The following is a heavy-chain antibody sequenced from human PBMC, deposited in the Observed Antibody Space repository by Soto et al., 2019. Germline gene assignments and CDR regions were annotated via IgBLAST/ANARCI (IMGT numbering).Heavy chain of an antibody. J-gene: IGHJ3*02. CDR2: ISSSSSYI. V-gene: IGHV3-21*01. Sequence: EVQLVESGGGLVKPGGSLRLSCAASGFTFSSYSMNWVRQAPGKGLEWVSSISSSSSYIYYADSVKGRFTISRDNAKNSLYLQMNSLRAEDTAVYYCARGTSYSSGYYSAEYDAFDIWGQGTMVTVSS. D-gene: IGHD3-22*01. CDR1: GFTFSSYS. CDR3: ARGTSYSSGYYSAEYDAFDI.